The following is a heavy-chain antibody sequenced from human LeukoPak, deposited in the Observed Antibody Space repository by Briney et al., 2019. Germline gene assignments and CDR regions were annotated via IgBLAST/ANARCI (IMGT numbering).Heavy chain of an antibody. CDR1: GGSISSYY. Sequence: PSETLSLTCTVSGGSISSYYWNWIRQPPGKGLEWIGYIYYSGSTNYNPSLKSRVTISVDTSKNQSSLKVSSVTAADTAVYYCARGPNDYGDWYLDYWGQGILVTVSS. CDR3: ARGPNDYGDWYLDY. J-gene: IGHJ4*02. CDR2: IYYSGST. V-gene: IGHV4-59*01. D-gene: IGHD4-17*01.